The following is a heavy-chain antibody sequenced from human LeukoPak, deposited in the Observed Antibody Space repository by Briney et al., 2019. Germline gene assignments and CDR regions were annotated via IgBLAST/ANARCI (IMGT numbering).Heavy chain of an antibody. V-gene: IGHV3-21*01. CDR3: ARVKDYYDSSGGY. D-gene: IGHD3-22*01. Sequence: GGSLRLSCAASGFTFSSYDMNWVRQAPGKGLQWVSSISSSSSYIYYADSVKGRFTISRDNAKNSLYLQMNSLRAEDTAVYYCARVKDYYDSSGGYWGQGTLVTVSS. CDR2: ISSSSSYI. CDR1: GFTFSSYD. J-gene: IGHJ4*02.